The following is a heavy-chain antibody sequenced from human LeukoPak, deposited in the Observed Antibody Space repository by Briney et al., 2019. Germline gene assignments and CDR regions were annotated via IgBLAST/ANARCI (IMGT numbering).Heavy chain of an antibody. Sequence: GGSLRLSCAASGFTFDDYGMSWVRQAPGKGLEWVSGINWNGGSTGYADSVKGRFAISRDNAKNSLYLQMNSLRAEDTALYYCARVGSSGWPSRRGVDCWGQGTLVTVSS. CDR3: ARVGSSGWPSRRGVDC. CDR2: INWNGGST. J-gene: IGHJ4*02. V-gene: IGHV3-20*04. CDR1: GFTFDDYG. D-gene: IGHD6-19*01.